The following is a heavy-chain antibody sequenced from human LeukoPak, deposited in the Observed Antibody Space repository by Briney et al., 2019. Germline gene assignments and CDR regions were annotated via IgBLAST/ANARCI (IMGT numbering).Heavy chain of an antibody. Sequence: PSETLSLTCTVAGGSISSSSYYWGWIPQPPGKGLEWIGSIYYSGSTYYNPSLKSRVTISVDTSKNQFSLKLSSVTAADTAVYYCNWNDGYWGQGTLVTVSS. J-gene: IGHJ4*02. V-gene: IGHV4-39*01. D-gene: IGHD1-1*01. CDR3: NWNDGY. CDR1: GGSISSSSYY. CDR2: IYYSGST.